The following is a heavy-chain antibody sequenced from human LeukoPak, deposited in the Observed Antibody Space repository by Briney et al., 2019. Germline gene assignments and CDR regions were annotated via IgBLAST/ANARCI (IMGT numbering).Heavy chain of an antibody. D-gene: IGHD3-22*01. CDR2: INPSGGST. J-gene: IGHJ4*02. Sequence: ASVKVSCKASGYTFTSYYMHWVRQAPGQGLEWMGIINPSGGSTSYAQKFQGRVTMTRDTSRNQFSLRLSSVTAADTAVYYCARGQRITMTDWGQGTLVTVSS. CDR1: GYTFTSYY. CDR3: ARGQRITMTD. V-gene: IGHV1-46*01.